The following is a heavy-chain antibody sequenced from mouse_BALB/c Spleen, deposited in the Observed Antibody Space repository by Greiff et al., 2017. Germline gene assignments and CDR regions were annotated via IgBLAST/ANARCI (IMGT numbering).Heavy chain of an antibody. V-gene: IGHV1-9*01. D-gene: IGHD1-1*01. CDR2: ILPGSGST. Sequence: QVQLQQSGAELMKPGASVKISCKATGYTFSSYWIEWVKQRPGHGLEWIGEILPGSGSTNYNEKFKGKATFTADTSSNTAYMQLSSLTSEDSAVYYCARSGDYYDSSSRFAYWGQGTLVTVSA. CDR3: ARSGDYYDSSSRFAY. J-gene: IGHJ3*01. CDR1: GYTFSSYW.